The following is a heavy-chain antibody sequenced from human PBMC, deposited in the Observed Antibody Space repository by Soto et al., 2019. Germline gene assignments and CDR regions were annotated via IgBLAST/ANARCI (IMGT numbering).Heavy chain of an antibody. CDR2: INPNSGGT. J-gene: IGHJ6*02. CDR1: GYTFTGYY. V-gene: IGHV1-2*04. Sequence: GASVKVSCKASGYTFTGYYMHWVRQAPGQGLEWMGWINPNSGGTNYAQKFQGWVTMTRDTSISTAYMELSRLRSDDTAVYYCARGWGDSWDRYYYYALDVWGQGTTVTVSS. CDR3: ARGWGDSWDRYYYYALDV. D-gene: IGHD6-13*01.